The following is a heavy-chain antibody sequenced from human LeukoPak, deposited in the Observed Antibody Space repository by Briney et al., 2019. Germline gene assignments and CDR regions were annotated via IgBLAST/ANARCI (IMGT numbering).Heavy chain of an antibody. CDR3: ARGRRIVLMVYAKAWFDP. CDR2: INHSGST. J-gene: IGHJ5*02. D-gene: IGHD2-8*01. V-gene: IGHV4-34*01. CDR1: GGSFSGYY. Sequence: TSETLSLTCAVYGGSFSGYYWSWIRQPPGKGLEWIGEINHSGSTNYNPSLKSRVTISVDTSKNQFSLKLSSVTAADTAVYYCARGRRIVLMVYAKAWFDPWGQGTLVTVSS.